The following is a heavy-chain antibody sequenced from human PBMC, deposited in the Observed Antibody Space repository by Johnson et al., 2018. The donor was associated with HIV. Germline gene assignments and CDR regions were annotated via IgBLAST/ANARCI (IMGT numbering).Heavy chain of an antibody. CDR3: AKDSMGFNWNQFEAFDI. D-gene: IGHD1-20*01. CDR1: GFTFSSYG. CDR2: IWYDGSNK. J-gene: IGHJ3*02. Sequence: QVQLVESGGGVVQPGRSLRLSCAASGFTFSSYGMHWVRQAAGKGLEWVAVIWYDGSNKYYADFVKGRFTISIDNSKNTLYLQMNSLRAEDTAVYYCAKDSMGFNWNQFEAFDIWGQGTMVTVSS. V-gene: IGHV3-33*06.